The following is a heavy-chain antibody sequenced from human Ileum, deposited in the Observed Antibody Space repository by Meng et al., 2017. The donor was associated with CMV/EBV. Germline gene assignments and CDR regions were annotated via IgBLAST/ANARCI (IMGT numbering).Heavy chain of an antibody. J-gene: IGHJ4*02. CDR1: DAPIITSSYY. V-gene: IGHV4-39*07. D-gene: IGHD3-22*01. Sequence: LRLSCPVPDAPIITSSYYWGWIRQTPEKGLVWIGSIYHTGRTYDNPSLKSRVTISIDTSRSQFSLKLTSVTAADTAIYYCARAASRPYASIGFSGFFDYWAQGTRVTVSS. CDR2: IYHTGRT. CDR3: ARAASRPYASIGFSGFFDY.